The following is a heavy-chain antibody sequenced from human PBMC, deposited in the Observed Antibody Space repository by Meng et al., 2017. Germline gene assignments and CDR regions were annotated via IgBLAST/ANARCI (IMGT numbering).Heavy chain of an antibody. CDR2: IWYDGSNK. CDR1: GFTFSSYG. D-gene: IGHD2/OR15-2a*01. V-gene: IGHV3-33*01. CDR3: ARGLSTTYWYFDL. Sequence: QVQVVEVWGGVVQPGRSLRLSCAASGFTFSSYGMHWVRQAPGKGLEWVAVIWYDGSNKYYADSVKGRFTISRDNSKNTLYLQMNSLRAEDTAVYYCARGLSTTYWYFDLWGRGTLVTVSS. J-gene: IGHJ2*01.